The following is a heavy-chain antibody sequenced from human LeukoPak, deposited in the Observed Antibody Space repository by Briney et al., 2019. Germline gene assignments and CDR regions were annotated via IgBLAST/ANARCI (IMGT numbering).Heavy chain of an antibody. CDR2: ISSSSTI. CDR3: ARSGDY. J-gene: IGHJ4*02. CDR1: GFTFSSSP. V-gene: IGHV3-48*01. Sequence: GGSLRLSCAASGFTFSSSPMNWVRQAPGKGLEWVSYISSSSTIYYADSVKGRFTISRDNAKNSLYLEMNSLRVEDTAVYYCARSGDYWGQGTLVTVSS.